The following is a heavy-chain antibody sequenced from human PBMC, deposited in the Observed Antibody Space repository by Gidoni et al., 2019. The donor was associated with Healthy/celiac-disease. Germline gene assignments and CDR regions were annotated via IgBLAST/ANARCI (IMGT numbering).Heavy chain of an antibody. J-gene: IGHJ4*02. V-gene: IGHV4-34*01. D-gene: IGHD5-12*01. CDR3: ARGRPLPGYIPPMELDY. CDR1: GGSFSGYY. CDR2: INHSGST. Sequence: QVQLQQWGAGLLKPSETLSLTCAVYGGSFSGYYWSWIRQPPGKGLEWIGEINHSGSTNYNPSLKSRVTISVDTSKNQFSLKLSSVTAADTAVYYCARGRPLPGYIPPMELDYWGQGTLVTVSS.